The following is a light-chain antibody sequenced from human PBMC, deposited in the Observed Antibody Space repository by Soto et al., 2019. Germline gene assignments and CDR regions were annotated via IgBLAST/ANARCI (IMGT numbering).Light chain of an antibody. J-gene: IGKJ2*01. CDR1: QSLLRSDGKSS. CDR2: GAS. V-gene: IGKV2D-29*02. CDR3: MQRIQLPET. Sequence: DIVMTQTPLSLSVSPGQPASISCKSSQSLLRSDGKSSLYWYLQKPGQSPQLLIYGASTRLSGVPDRFSGSGSGTDLTLKISRVEAEDVGVYYCMQRIQLPETFGQGTKLEIK.